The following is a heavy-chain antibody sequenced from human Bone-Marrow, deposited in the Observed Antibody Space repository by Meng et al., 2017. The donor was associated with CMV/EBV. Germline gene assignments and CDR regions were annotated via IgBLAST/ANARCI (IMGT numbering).Heavy chain of an antibody. CDR2: IYPLDSDV. Sequence: GESPKISCEASGYSFTNHWIGWVRQVPGKGLEWMGVIYPLDSDVRYSPSFQGQVTISADKSISTAYLQWSSLKASDNAMYYCARLFSSSRSIDYWGQGTLVTVSS. J-gene: IGHJ4*02. V-gene: IGHV5-51*01. D-gene: IGHD6-6*01. CDR3: ARLFSSSRSIDY. CDR1: GYSFTNHW.